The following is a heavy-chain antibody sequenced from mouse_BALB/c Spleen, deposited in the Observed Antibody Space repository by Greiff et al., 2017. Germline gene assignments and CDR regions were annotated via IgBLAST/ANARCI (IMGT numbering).Heavy chain of an antibody. CDR1: GFTFSSYG. CDR2: INSNGGST. V-gene: IGHV5-6-3*01. J-gene: IGHJ1*01. D-gene: IGHD1-1*01. CDR3: ARAYSRITTVVEGYFDV. Sequence: EVKLMESGGGLVQPGGSLKLSCAASGFTFSSYGMSWVRQTPDKRLELVATINSNGGSTYYPDSVKGRFTISRDNAKNTLYLQMSSLKSEDTAMYYCARAYSRITTVVEGYFDVWGAGTTVTVSS.